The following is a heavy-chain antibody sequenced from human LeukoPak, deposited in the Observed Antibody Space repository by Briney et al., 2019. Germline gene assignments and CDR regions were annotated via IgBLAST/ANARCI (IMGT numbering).Heavy chain of an antibody. V-gene: IGHV1-18*01. CDR3: ARRFCSSVSCYDDDAFDV. D-gene: IGHD2-2*01. CDR1: GHTFVSYG. CDR2: ISGYNGKI. Sequence: ASVKASCKASGHTFVSYGISWVRQAPGQGLEWMGWISGYNGKINYAQKFQGRVTMTTDTSTSTAYLELRSLTSEDTAVYYCARRFCSSVSCYDDDAFDVWGQGKLVTVSS. J-gene: IGHJ3*01.